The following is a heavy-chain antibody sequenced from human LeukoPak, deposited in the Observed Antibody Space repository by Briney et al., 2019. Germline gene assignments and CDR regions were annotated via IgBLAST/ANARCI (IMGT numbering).Heavy chain of an antibody. Sequence: GASVKVSCKASGYTFTSHYMHWVRQAPGQGLGWMGIINPSGGSTSYAQKFQGRVTMTRDTSTSTVYMELSSLRSEDTAVYYCARSSGWYSYWFDPWGQGTLVTVSS. CDR2: INPSGGST. CDR1: GYTFTSHY. J-gene: IGHJ5*02. D-gene: IGHD6-19*01. CDR3: ARSSGWYSYWFDP. V-gene: IGHV1-46*01.